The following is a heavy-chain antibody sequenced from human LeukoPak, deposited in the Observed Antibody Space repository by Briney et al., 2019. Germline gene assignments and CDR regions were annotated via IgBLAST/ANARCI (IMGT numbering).Heavy chain of an antibody. CDR3: ARDTGAWYTRQIKYYFDY. Sequence: GGSLRLSCAASGFTFSSYSMNWVRQAPGKGLEWVSSISSSSSYIYYADSVKGRFTISRDNAKNSLYLQMNSLRAEDTAVYYCARDTGAWYTRQIKYYFDYWGQGTLVTVSS. CDR2: ISSSSSYI. J-gene: IGHJ4*02. CDR1: GFTFSSYS. V-gene: IGHV3-21*01. D-gene: IGHD1-1*01.